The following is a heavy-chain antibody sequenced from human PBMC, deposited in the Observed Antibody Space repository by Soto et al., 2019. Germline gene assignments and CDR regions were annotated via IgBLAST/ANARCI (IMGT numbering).Heavy chain of an antibody. J-gene: IGHJ6*02. D-gene: IGHD3-9*01. Sequence: ASVKVSCKASGGTFSSYAISWVRQAPGQGLEWMGGIIPILGIANYAQKFQGRVTITADKSTSTAYMELSSLRSEDTAVYYCAMGFYDILTGYPYYYYYGMDVWGQGTTVTVSS. CDR3: AMGFYDILTGYPYYYYYGMDV. V-gene: IGHV1-69*10. CDR1: GGTFSSYA. CDR2: IIPILGIA.